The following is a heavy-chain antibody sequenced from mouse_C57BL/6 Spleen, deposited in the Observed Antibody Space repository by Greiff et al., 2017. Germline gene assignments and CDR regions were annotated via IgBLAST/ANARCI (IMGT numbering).Heavy chain of an antibody. V-gene: IGHV1-64*01. CDR1: GYTFTSYW. Sequence: QVQLQQPGAELVKPGASVKLSCKASGYTFTSYWMHWVKQRPGQGLEWIGMIHPNSGSTNYNEKFKSKATLTVDNSSSTAYMQLSSLTSEDSAVYYCARSNYEYYYAMDYWGQGTSVTVSS. CDR2: IHPNSGST. CDR3: ARSNYEYYYAMDY. D-gene: IGHD2-4*01. J-gene: IGHJ4*01.